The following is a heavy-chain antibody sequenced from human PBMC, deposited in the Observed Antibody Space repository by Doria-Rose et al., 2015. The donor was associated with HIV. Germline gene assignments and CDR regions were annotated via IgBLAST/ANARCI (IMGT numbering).Heavy chain of an antibody. CDR2: ISSSSSTI. Sequence: SCAASGFTFSTYGMNWVRQAPGKGLEWVSYISSSSSTIYYTDSVKGRFTISRDNAKNSLYLQMNSLRDEDTAVYYCARVEGKYYYYGMDVRGQGTTVTVSS. V-gene: IGHV3-48*02. CDR1: GFTFSTYG. CDR3: ARVEGKYYYYGMDV. J-gene: IGHJ6*02. D-gene: IGHD3-10*01.